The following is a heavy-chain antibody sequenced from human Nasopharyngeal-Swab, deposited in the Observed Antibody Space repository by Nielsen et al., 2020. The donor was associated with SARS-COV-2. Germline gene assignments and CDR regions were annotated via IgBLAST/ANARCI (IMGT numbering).Heavy chain of an antibody. CDR1: GFTFSSYG. CDR2: TSNDGGAT. D-gene: IGHD5-24*01. CDR3: AKEMAAFDAFDV. Sequence: GGSLRLSCVASGFTFSSYGMHWVRQAPGKGLEWVAATSNDGGATAHADSVKGRFIISRDNSKNTVYLQMDSLRADDTAVYYCAKEMAAFDAFDVWGQGTVVTVSS. V-gene: IGHV3-30*18. J-gene: IGHJ3*01.